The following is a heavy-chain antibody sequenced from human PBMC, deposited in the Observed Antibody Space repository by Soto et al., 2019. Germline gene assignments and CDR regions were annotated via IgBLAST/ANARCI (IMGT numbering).Heavy chain of an antibody. V-gene: IGHV3-21*01. CDR1: GFSFNFYN. Sequence: EVQLVESGGGLVKPGGSLRLSCAASGFSFNFYNMNWVRQAPGKGLEWVSSISGSSNYIFYADSVKGRFTISRDNAKNSLYLQMHSLRAEDTAGYYCANGNINPFDHWGQGTLVTVSS. CDR2: ISGSSNYI. J-gene: IGHJ4*02. CDR3: ANGNINPFDH. D-gene: IGHD1-1*01.